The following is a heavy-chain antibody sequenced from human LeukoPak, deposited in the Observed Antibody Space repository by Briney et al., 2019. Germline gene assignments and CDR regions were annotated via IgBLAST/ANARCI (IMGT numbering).Heavy chain of an antibody. CDR2: INAGNGNT. Sequence: GASVKVSCKASGYTFTSYAMHWVRQAPGQRLEWMGWINAGNGNTKYSQKFQGRVTITRDTSASTAYMELSSLRSEDTAVYYCATVLRGYPDTYYFDYWGQGTLVTVSS. V-gene: IGHV1-3*01. CDR3: ATVLRGYPDTYYFDY. CDR1: GYTFTSYA. J-gene: IGHJ4*02. D-gene: IGHD3-16*02.